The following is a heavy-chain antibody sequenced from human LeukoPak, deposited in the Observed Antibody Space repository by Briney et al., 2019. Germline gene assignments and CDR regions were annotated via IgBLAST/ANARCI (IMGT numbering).Heavy chain of an antibody. D-gene: IGHD3-16*01. CDR3: ARGGALDYYYYYMDV. V-gene: IGHV4-59*01. J-gene: IGHJ6*03. CDR2: IYYSGST. Sequence: PSETLSLTCSVSGGSISNYYWSWIRQSPGKGPEWIGYIYYSGSTNYNPSLKSRVTISVDTSKNQFSLKLSSVTAADRAVYYCARGGALDYYYYYMDVWGKGTTVTISS. CDR1: GGSISNYY.